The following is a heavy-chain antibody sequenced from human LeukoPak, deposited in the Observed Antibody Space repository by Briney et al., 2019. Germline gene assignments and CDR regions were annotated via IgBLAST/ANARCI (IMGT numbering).Heavy chain of an antibody. V-gene: IGHV1-8*01. CDR2: MNPNSGNT. CDR1: GYTFTSYD. D-gene: IGHD3-22*01. CDR3: ARGVSDSSGYYYLFDY. J-gene: IGHJ4*02. Sequence: ASVKVSCKASGYTFTSYDINWVRQATGQGLEWMGWMNPNSGNTGYAQKFQGRVTMTRNTSISTAYMELSSLRSEDTAVYYCARGVSDSSGYYYLFDYWGQGTLVTVSS.